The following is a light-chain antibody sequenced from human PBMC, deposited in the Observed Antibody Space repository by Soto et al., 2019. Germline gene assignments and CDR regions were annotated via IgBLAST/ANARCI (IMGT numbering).Light chain of an antibody. J-gene: IGKJ4*01. CDR2: GAS. CDR1: QSINSN. Sequence: EIVMTQSPVTLSVSPGERATLSCTASQSINSNLAWYQQRPGQAPRLLIYGASNRATGIPARFSGSGSGTDFTLTVSNLESEDFAVYYCQQCNNWPLTFGGGTKVDIK. V-gene: IGKV3D-15*01. CDR3: QQCNNWPLT.